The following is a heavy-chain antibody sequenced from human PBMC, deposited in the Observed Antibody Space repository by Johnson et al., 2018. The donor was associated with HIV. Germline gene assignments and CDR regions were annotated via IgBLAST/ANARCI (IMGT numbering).Heavy chain of an antibody. V-gene: IGHV3-30*02. J-gene: IGHJ3*02. CDR1: GFTFSGYG. CDR3: ARARTTVTILDAFDI. Sequence: VQLVESGGGVVQPGGSLRLSCAASGFTFSGYGMHWVRQAPGKGLEWVGCIWPDGGTNFYANSVKGRFTISRDNSKNTLYLQMGSLRAEDMAVYYCARARTTVTILDAFDIWGQGTMVAVSS. D-gene: IGHD4-17*01. CDR2: IWPDGGTN.